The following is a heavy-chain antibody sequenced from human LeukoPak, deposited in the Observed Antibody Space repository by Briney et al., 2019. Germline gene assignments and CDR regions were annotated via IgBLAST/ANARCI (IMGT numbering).Heavy chain of an antibody. D-gene: IGHD6-13*01. Sequence: GASVKVSCKASGYTFTGYYMHWVRQAPGQGLEWMGWINPNSGGTNYAQNFQGRVTMTRDASISTAYMELSRLRSDDTAVYYCARARYSSSPHLDYWGQGTLVTVSS. J-gene: IGHJ4*02. V-gene: IGHV1-2*02. CDR3: ARARYSSSPHLDY. CDR1: GYTFTGYY. CDR2: INPNSGGT.